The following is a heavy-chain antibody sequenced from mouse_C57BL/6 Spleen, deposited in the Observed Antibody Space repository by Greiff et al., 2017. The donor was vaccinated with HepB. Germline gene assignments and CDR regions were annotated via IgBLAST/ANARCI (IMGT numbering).Heavy chain of an antibody. V-gene: IGHV5-17*01. CDR3: ARGLITTVVATDAMDY. CDR2: ISSGSSTI. Sequence: EVKVVESGGGLVKPGGSLKLSCAASGFTFSDYGIHWVRQAPEKGLEWVAYISSGSSTIYYADTVKGRFTISRDNAKNTLFLQMTSLRSEDTAMYYCARGLITTVVATDAMDYWGQGTSVTVSS. D-gene: IGHD1-1*01. J-gene: IGHJ4*01. CDR1: GFTFSDYG.